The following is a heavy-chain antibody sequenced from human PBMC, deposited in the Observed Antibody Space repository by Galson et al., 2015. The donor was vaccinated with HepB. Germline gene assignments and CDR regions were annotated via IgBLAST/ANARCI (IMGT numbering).Heavy chain of an antibody. J-gene: IGHJ4*02. D-gene: IGHD1-26*01. CDR1: GYTFTSYG. CDR3: ARPLWGSYSYYFDY. V-gene: IGHV1-18*01. Sequence: SVKVSCKASGYTFTSYGISWVRQAPGQGLEWMGWISAYNGNTNYAQKLQGRVTMTTDTSTSTAYMELRSLRSDDTAVYYCARPLWGSYSYYFDYWGQGTLVTVSS. CDR2: ISAYNGNT.